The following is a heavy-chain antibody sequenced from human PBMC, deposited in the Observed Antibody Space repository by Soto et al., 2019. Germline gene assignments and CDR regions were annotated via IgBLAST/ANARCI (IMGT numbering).Heavy chain of an antibody. D-gene: IGHD3-16*01. CDR3: ARGRLAY. V-gene: IGHV4-34*01. CDR1: GGSFSGYY. CDR2: INHSGST. Sequence: QVQLQQWGAGLLKPSETLSLTCAVYGGSFSGYYWSWIRQPPGKGLEWIGEINHSGSTNYNPSLKSRVSIPVATPKNHFSRRLTCVPAAATAVNYWARGRLAYGGQGTLVTVSS. J-gene: IGHJ4*02.